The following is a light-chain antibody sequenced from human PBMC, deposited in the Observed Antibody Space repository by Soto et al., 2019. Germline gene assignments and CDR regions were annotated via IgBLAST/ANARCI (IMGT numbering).Light chain of an antibody. V-gene: IGLV2-11*01. CDR2: DVS. CDR1: SNDVGGYNY. J-gene: IGLJ1*01. Sequence: QSVLTQPRSVSGSPGQSVTISCTGTSNDVGGYNYVSWYQQHPGKAPKVMIYDVSKRPSGFPDRFSGSKSGNTASLSISGLQAEDEADYYCCSYAGSPYVFGTGTKVTVL. CDR3: CSYAGSPYV.